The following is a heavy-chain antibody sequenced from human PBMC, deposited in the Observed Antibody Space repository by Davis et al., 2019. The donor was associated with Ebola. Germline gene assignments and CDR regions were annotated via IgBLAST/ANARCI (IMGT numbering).Heavy chain of an antibody. J-gene: IGHJ3*02. CDR3: TTPGGQDSGYDVFDI. CDR1: GYIFTSYY. CDR2: LNPSGGST. D-gene: IGHD5-12*01. V-gene: IGHV1-46*03. Sequence: AASVTVSCKASGYIFTSYYMHWVRQAPGQGREWMGILNPSGGSTSYAQKFQGRVTMTRDTSTRTVYMELSSLRSEDTALYYCTTPGGQDSGYDVFDIWGQGTTVTVPS.